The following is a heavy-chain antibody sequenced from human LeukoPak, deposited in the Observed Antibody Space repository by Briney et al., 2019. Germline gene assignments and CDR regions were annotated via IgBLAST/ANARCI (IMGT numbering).Heavy chain of an antibody. J-gene: IGHJ5*02. CDR1: GGSFSGYY. CDR3: ARDPGSSWYGGVIWFDP. Sequence: PSETLSLTCAVYGGSFSGYYWSWIRQPPGKGLEWIGEINHSGSTNYNPSLKSRVTISVDTSKNQFSLKLSSVTAADTAVYYCARDPGSSWYGGVIWFDPWGQGTLVTVSS. D-gene: IGHD6-13*01. V-gene: IGHV4-34*01. CDR2: INHSGST.